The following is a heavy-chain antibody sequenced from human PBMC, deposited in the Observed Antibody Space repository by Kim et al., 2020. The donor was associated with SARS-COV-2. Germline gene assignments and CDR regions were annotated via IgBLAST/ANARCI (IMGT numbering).Heavy chain of an antibody. CDR2: IKYDGSEK. J-gene: IGHJ4*02. CDR1: GFSFSTYW. D-gene: IGHD2-8*01. V-gene: IGHV3-7*03. CDR3: ARDNVMLFDY. Sequence: GGSLRLSCAASGFSFSTYWMSWVRQAPGKGLEWVANIKYDGSEKYYVDSVKGRFTISRDNARNSLYLQMNSLRAEDAAVYYCARDNVMLFDYCGQGTLVTVSS.